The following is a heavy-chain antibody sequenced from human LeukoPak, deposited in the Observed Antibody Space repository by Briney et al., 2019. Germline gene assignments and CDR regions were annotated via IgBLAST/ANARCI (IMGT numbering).Heavy chain of an antibody. CDR1: GFTFGDYA. V-gene: IGHV3-49*04. CDR2: IRSKAYGGTT. J-gene: IGHJ6*03. CDR3: TRGLVGVDYYYYYYYMDV. Sequence: GGSLRLSCTASGFTFGDYAMSWVRQAPGKGLEWVGFIRSKAYGGTTEYAASVKGRLTISRDDSKSIAYLQMNSLKTEDTAVYYCTRGLVGVDYYYYYYYMDVWGKGTTATVSS. D-gene: IGHD1-26*01.